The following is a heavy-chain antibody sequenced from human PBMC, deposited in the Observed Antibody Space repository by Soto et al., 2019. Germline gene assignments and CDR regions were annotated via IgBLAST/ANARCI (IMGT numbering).Heavy chain of an antibody. D-gene: IGHD6-13*01. CDR3: AREMSAAGAGGFDP. V-gene: IGHV1-8*01. Sequence: QVQLVQSGAEVKKPAASVKGSCKASGYTFTSYDIKWVRQATGQGLDGMGWMNPNSGNTDYAQTFQGRATMTRNTSIRTAYMQLSSLRSEDTAVYYCAREMSAAGAGGFDPWGQGTLVTVSS. CDR1: GYTFTSYD. J-gene: IGHJ5*02. CDR2: MNPNSGNT.